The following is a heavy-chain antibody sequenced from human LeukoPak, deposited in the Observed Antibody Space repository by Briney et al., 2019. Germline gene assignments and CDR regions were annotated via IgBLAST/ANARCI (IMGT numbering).Heavy chain of an antibody. CDR2: INHSGST. CDR1: GGSISSYY. V-gene: IGHV4-34*01. CDR3: ARGPPSAVYDY. J-gene: IGHJ4*02. Sequence: PSETLSLTCTVSGGSISSYYWSWIRQPPGKGLEWIGEINHSGSTNYNPSLKSRVTISVDTSKNQFSLKLSSVTAADTAVYYCARGPPSAVYDYWGQGTLVTVSS. D-gene: IGHD1-14*01.